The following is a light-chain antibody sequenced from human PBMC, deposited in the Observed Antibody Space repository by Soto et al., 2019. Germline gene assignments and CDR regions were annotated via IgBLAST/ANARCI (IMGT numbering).Light chain of an antibody. CDR1: SSDIGSFNL. V-gene: IGLV2-23*02. CDR3: CSYAASITVL. CDR2: EVT. Sequence: QSALTQPASVSGSPGQSITISCTGTSSDIGSFNLVSWYQQHPGKAPKLIISEVTKRPSGVSNRFSRSKSANTASLTISVILAEDEADYYCCSYAASITVLFGGGTKLTVL. J-gene: IGLJ2*01.